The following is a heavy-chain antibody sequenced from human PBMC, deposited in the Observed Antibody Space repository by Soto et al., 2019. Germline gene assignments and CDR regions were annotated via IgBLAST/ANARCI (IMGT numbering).Heavy chain of an antibody. J-gene: IGHJ5*02. Sequence: GGSLRLSCAASGFTFSSYAMSWVRQAPGKGLEWVSAISGSGGSTYYADSVKGRFTISRDNSKNTLYLQMNSLRAEDTAVYYCAKDTPPIMVRGVPPGGWFDPWGQGTLVTVSS. D-gene: IGHD3-10*01. CDR2: ISGSGGST. CDR3: AKDTPPIMVRGVPPGGWFDP. V-gene: IGHV3-23*01. CDR1: GFTFSSYA.